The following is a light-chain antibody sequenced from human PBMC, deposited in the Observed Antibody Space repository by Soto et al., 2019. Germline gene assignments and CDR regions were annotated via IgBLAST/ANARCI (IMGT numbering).Light chain of an antibody. Sequence: EIVLTQSPGTLSLSPGERATLSCRAIQSVSSRYLAWYQQKPGQAPRLLISGASTRATGFPDRFSGSGSGTDFTLTISRLEPEDFAVYYCQQYGNSRWTFGQGTKVEIK. CDR2: GAS. CDR3: QQYGNSRWT. CDR1: QSVSSRY. V-gene: IGKV3-20*01. J-gene: IGKJ1*01.